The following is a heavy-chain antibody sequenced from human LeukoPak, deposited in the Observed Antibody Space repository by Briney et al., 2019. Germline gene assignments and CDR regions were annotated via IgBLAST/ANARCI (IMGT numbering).Heavy chain of an antibody. CDR1: GYTFTSYG. Sequence: ASVKVSCKASGYTFTSYGIRWVRQAPGQGLEWMGWVSAYDGNTNYAQKLQGRVTMTADTSTSTAYMELRSLRSDDTAVYYCARDATWYGSGFYFDYWGQGTLVTVSS. CDR3: ARDATWYGSGFYFDY. CDR2: VSAYDGNT. D-gene: IGHD3-10*01. V-gene: IGHV1-18*01. J-gene: IGHJ4*02.